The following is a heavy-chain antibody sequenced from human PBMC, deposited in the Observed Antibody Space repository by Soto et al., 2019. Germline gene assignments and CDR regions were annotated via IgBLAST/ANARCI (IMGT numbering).Heavy chain of an antibody. CDR1: GGTLSDHG. Sequence: QVQLEQSGAEVKKPGSSVKVSCKASGGTLSDHGVAWLRQAPGQGLEWMGGTIPVFNTAKYAQKFQGRVTVTADKFTNIAYMELSSLISEDTAFYFCARGVYGSGNYYTGPSAFAIWGQGTMVIVSS. CDR3: ARGVYGSGNYYTGPSAFAI. CDR2: TIPVFNTA. V-gene: IGHV1-69*06. D-gene: IGHD3-10*01. J-gene: IGHJ3*02.